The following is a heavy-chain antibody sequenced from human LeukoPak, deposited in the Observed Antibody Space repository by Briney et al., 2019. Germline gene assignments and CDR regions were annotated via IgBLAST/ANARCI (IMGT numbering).Heavy chain of an antibody. J-gene: IGHJ4*02. Sequence: GGSLRLSCAASGFTFSSYGMHWVRQAPGKGLEWVAVIWYDGSTKYYADSVKGRFTISRDNSKNTLYLQMNSLRAEDTAVYYCARDSRRTKYYFDYWGQGTLVTVSS. CDR1: GFTFSSYG. D-gene: IGHD1-14*01. CDR2: IWYDGSTK. CDR3: ARDSRRTKYYFDY. V-gene: IGHV3-33*01.